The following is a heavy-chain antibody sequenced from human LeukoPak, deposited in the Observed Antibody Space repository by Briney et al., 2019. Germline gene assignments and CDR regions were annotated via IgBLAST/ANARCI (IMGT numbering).Heavy chain of an antibody. Sequence: ASETLSLTCTVSGVSISSNSYYWGWIRQPPGKGLEWIGSIYYSGSTYYNPSLKSRVTISVDTSKNQFSLKLSSVTAADTAVYYCARGGDSSGYYYPNAFDIWGQGTMVTVSS. CDR1: GVSISSNSYY. V-gene: IGHV4-39*07. D-gene: IGHD3-22*01. CDR3: ARGGDSSGYYYPNAFDI. CDR2: IYYSGST. J-gene: IGHJ3*02.